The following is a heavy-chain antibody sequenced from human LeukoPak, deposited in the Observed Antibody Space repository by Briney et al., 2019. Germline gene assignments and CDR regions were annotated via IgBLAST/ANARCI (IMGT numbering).Heavy chain of an antibody. V-gene: IGHV5-51*01. CDR3: ARHRPDDSGYDRGLDY. Sequence: GESLKISCKGSGYSFTTYWIAWVRQMSGKGLEWMGIIYPGDSDTRYSPSFQGQVTISADKSISTAYLQWSSLKASDTAMYYCARHRPDDSGYDRGLDYWGQGTLVTVSS. CDR2: IYPGDSDT. D-gene: IGHD5-12*01. CDR1: GYSFTTYW. J-gene: IGHJ4*02.